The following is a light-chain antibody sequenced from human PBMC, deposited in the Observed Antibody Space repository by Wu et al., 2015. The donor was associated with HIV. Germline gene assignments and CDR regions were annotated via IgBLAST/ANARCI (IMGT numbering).Light chain of an antibody. V-gene: IGKV3-20*01. Sequence: ENLLTQSPGTLSLSPGERATLSCRASKSISNNYLAWYQQKSGQAPRLLVYHASSRATGVPDRFSGSGSGTDFTLTISRLEPEDFAVYYRQQYGSSSWTFGQGTKVEIK. J-gene: IGKJ1*01. CDR1: KSISNNY. CDR2: HAS. CDR3: QQYGSSSWT.